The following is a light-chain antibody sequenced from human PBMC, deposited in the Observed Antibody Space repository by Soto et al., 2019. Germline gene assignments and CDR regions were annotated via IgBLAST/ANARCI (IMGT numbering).Light chain of an antibody. V-gene: IGKV1-33*01. CDR1: QDISNY. CDR3: QQYDNLPPQYFT. J-gene: IGKJ3*01. CDR2: DAS. Sequence: DIQMTQSPSSLSASVGDRVTITCQASQDISNYLNWYQQKPGKAPKLLIYDASNLETGVPSRCSGGGSGTDFTFTNSSLQPEDIATYYCQQYDNLPPQYFTFGPGTKVDIK.